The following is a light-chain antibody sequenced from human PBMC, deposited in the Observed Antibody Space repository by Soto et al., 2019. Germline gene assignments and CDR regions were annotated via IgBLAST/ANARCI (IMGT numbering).Light chain of an antibody. CDR2: GAS. V-gene: IGKV3-20*01. CDR1: QSVSSSF. J-gene: IGKJ5*01. CDR3: QQYDISPIT. Sequence: EIVLTQSPGTLSLSPGERAILSCRASQSVSSSFLAWYQQKPGQAPRLLIYGASSRATGIPDRFSGSGSGTDFTLTISRLETEDFAVYFCQQYDISPITFGQGTRLEIK.